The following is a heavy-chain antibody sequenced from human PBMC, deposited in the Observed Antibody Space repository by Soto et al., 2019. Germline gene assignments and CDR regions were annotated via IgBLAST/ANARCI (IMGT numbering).Heavy chain of an antibody. V-gene: IGHV4-59*01. CDR1: GGFISCGN. CDR3: AGCSCTSGPCSNLDL. CDR2: RCYRGPP. D-gene: IGHD2-2*01. J-gene: IGHJ4*02. Sequence: QVQLQEAGPGLLRASEALSLNSSVAGGFISCGNWCWIREAPGKGQEYIGSRCYRGPPNLGPSLMSRVAMSADMSKKQFSLRLISVNAADTAVEYCAGCSCTSGPCSNLDLGGQGILATASS.